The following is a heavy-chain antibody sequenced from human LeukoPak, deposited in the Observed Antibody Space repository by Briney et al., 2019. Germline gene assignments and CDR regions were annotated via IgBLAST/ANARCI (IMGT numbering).Heavy chain of an antibody. J-gene: IGHJ4*02. Sequence: GGSLRLSCVASGFPFNTYWMTWVRQAPGKGLEWVANIKQDGGVKYYVDSVKGRFTVSRDNAKNSVYLQLNSLSVEDTAVYYCARHSRWTFDYWGQGNLVTVSS. V-gene: IGHV3-7*04. CDR3: ARHSRWTFDY. CDR2: IKQDGGVK. CDR1: GFPFNTYW. D-gene: IGHD4-23*01.